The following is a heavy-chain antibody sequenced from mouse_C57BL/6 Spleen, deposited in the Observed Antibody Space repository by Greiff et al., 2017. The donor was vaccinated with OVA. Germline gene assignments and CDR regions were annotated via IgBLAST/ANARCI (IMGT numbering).Heavy chain of an antibody. V-gene: IGHV1-42*01. J-gene: IGHJ2*01. CDR3: ARDGYSD. CDR2: INPSTGGT. Sequence: VQLQQSGPELVKPGASVKISCKASGYSFTGYYMNWVKQSPEKSLEWIGEINPSTGGTTYNQKFKAKATLTVDKSSSTAYMQLKSLTSEDSAVYYCARDGYSDWGQGTTLTVSS. CDR1: GYSFTGYY. D-gene: IGHD2-3*01.